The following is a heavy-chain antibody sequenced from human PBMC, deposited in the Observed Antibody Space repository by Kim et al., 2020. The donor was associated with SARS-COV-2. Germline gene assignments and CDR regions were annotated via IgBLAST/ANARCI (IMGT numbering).Heavy chain of an antibody. J-gene: IGHJ3*02. D-gene: IGHD6-19*01. CDR3: AIGEGSGWYFTFDI. V-gene: IGHV4-59*09. Sequence: PYLKSRATISVDTSKNRFSLKLGSVTAADAAVYYCAIGEGSGWYFTFDIWGQGTMVTVSS.